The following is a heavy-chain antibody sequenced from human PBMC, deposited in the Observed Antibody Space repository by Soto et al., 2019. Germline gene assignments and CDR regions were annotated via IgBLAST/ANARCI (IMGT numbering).Heavy chain of an antibody. V-gene: IGHV3-30-3*01. J-gene: IGHJ6*02. CDR3: ARDLTVTTVPYYYYYGMDV. Sequence: QVQLVESGGGVVQPGRSLRLSCAASGFTFSSYAMHWVRQAPGKGLEWVAVISYDGSNKYYADSVKGRFTISRDNSKNTLYLQMTSLRAEDTAVYYCARDLTVTTVPYYYYYGMDVWGQGTTVTVSS. CDR1: GFTFSSYA. D-gene: IGHD4-17*01. CDR2: ISYDGSNK.